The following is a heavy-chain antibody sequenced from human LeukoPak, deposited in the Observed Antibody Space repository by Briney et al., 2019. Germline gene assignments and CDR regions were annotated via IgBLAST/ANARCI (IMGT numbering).Heavy chain of an antibody. V-gene: IGHV3-30*18. J-gene: IGHJ4*02. CDR3: AKSGYNRFDY. Sequence: GGSLRLSCAASGFTFSSYEMNWVRQAPGKGLEWVAVISYDGSNKYYADSVKGRFTISRDNSKNTLYLQMNSLRAEDTAVYYCAKSGYNRFDYWGQGTLVTVSS. D-gene: IGHD5-24*01. CDR2: ISYDGSNK. CDR1: GFTFSSYE.